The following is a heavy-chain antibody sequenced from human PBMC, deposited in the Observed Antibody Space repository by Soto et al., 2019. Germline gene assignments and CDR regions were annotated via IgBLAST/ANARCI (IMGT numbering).Heavy chain of an antibody. CDR1: GFTFSSYS. Sequence: EVQLVESGGDLVQPGGSLRLSCAASGFTFSSYSMNWVRQAPGKGLEWVSYISSSSSTIYYADSVKGRFTISRDNAKNSLYLQMNSLRDEDTAVYYCARGDPQFNYYYGMDVWGQGTTVTVSS. CDR2: ISSSSSTI. CDR3: ARGDPQFNYYYGMDV. V-gene: IGHV3-48*02. J-gene: IGHJ6*02.